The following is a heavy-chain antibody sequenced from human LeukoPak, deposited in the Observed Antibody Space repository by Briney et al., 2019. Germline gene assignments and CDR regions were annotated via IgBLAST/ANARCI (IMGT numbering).Heavy chain of an antibody. V-gene: IGHV3-23*01. Sequence: PGGSLRLSCAASGFTFGTYAMTWVRRAPGKGLEWVSAVGTSGDATYYANSVKGRFTISRDNSKNTLYLQMNSLRAEDTAVYYCAKSVTDYYYGMDAWGQGTTVTVSS. J-gene: IGHJ6*02. D-gene: IGHD4-11*01. CDR1: GFTFGTYA. CDR3: AKSVTDYYYGMDA. CDR2: VGTSGDAT.